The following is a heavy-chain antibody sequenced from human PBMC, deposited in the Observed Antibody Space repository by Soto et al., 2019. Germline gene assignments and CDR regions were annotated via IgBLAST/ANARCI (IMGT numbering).Heavy chain of an antibody. CDR3: EKSYSSNWYDYFDY. D-gene: IGHD6-13*01. J-gene: IGHJ4*02. Sequence: GESLRLSCTASGVTFSTYAMSWVCQAQGKGLERVSGISGSDGSTYYADFVKGRFTISRDNSKNTLYLQMNSLRAEDTALYYCEKSYSSNWYDYFDYWGQGTLVTVSS. CDR2: ISGSDGST. V-gene: IGHV3-23*01. CDR1: GVTFSTYA.